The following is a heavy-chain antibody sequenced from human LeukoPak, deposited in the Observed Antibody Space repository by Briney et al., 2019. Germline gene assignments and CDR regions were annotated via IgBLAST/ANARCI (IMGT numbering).Heavy chain of an antibody. CDR1: GGSISTSAYY. CDR3: ARDDPPAANRYYYYYGMDV. V-gene: IGHV4-39*02. J-gene: IGHJ6*02. CDR2: IYYSGNT. D-gene: IGHD2-2*01. Sequence: SETLSLTCIVSGGSISTSAYYWGWIRQPPGEGLQWIGSIYYSGNTYYNSSLKSRVTISVDTSTSQFSLRLSSVTAADTAVYYCARDDPPAANRYYYYYGMDVWGQGTTVTVSS.